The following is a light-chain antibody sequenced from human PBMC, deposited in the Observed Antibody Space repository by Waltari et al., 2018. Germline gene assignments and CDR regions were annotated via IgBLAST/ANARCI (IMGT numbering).Light chain of an antibody. J-gene: IGLJ2*01. V-gene: IGLV2-14*03. CDR3: SSYTSRNTLL. CDR1: SSDVGGYDH. CDR2: DVN. Sequence: QSALTQHASVSGSPGQSITISCTGTSSDVGGYDHVSWYQQHPNKAPRLLIYDVNNRASGVSDRFSGSKSGNTASLTISGLQAEDEADYYCSSYTSRNTLLFGGGTKVTAL.